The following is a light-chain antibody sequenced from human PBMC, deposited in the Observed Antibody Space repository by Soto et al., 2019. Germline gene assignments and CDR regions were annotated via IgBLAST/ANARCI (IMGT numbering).Light chain of an antibody. CDR2: DAS. CDR1: QSVSSSY. V-gene: IGKV3-20*01. J-gene: IGKJ4*01. CDR3: QQYGNSPLT. Sequence: EIVLTQSPGTLSLSAGERATLSFRASQSVSSSYLAWYQQKPGQAPRLLIYDASSRATGIPDRFSGSGSGTDFTLTISRLEPEDFAVYYCQQYGNSPLTFGGGTKVDIK.